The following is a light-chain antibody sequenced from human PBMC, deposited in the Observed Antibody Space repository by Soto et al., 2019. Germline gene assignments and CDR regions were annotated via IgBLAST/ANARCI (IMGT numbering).Light chain of an antibody. J-gene: IGLJ1*01. Sequence: QSALTQPASVSGSPGQSITTSCTGTSSDVGSHKLVSWYQQYPGKAPKLIIFEASKRPSGVSNRFSGSKSGSTASLTISRLQAEDEADYYCCSNADGSAYVFGTGTKVTVL. CDR2: EAS. CDR3: CSNADGSAYV. CDR1: SSDVGSHKL. V-gene: IGLV2-23*01.